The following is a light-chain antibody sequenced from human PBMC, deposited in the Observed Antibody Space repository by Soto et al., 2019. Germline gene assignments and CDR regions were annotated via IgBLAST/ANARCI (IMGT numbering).Light chain of an antibody. CDR1: QSISIW. V-gene: IGKV1-5*03. CDR2: KAS. J-gene: IGKJ1*01. Sequence: IQMTQSPSTLSASVGDRVTITCRASQSISIWLAWYQQKPGKAPKLLIYKASSLESGVPSRFSGSGSGTEFTLTINSLQPDDFATYSCQQYNSDSTFGQGTKVEIK. CDR3: QQYNSDST.